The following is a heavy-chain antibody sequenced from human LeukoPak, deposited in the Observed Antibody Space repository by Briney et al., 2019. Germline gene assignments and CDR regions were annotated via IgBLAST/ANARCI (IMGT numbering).Heavy chain of an antibody. V-gene: IGHV4-38-2*02. D-gene: IGHD4-17*01. CDR3: ARDPGGDHYYYYYYGMDV. J-gene: IGHJ6*04. CDR1: GYSISSGYY. CDR2: IYHSGST. Sequence: SETLSLTCAVSGYSISSGYYWGWIRQPPGKGLEWIGSIYHSGSTYYNPSLKSRVTISVDTSKNQFSLKLSSVTAADTAVYYCARDPGGDHYYYYYYGMDVWGKGTPVTVSS.